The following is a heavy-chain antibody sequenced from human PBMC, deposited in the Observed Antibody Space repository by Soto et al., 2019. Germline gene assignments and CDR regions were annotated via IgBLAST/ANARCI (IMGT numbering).Heavy chain of an antibody. CDR1: GGSISSSSYY. J-gene: IGHJ5*02. CDR2: IYYSGST. CDR3: ARHHSWIQHQLWFDP. D-gene: IGHD5-18*01. V-gene: IGHV4-39*01. Sequence: SETLSLTCTVSGGSISSSSYYWGWIRQPPGKGLEWIGSIYYSGSTYYNPSLKSRVTISVDTSKNQFSLKLSSVTAADTAMYYCARHHSWIQHQLWFDPWGQGTLVTVSS.